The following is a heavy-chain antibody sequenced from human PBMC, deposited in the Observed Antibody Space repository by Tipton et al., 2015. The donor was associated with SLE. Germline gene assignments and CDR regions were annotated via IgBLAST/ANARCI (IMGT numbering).Heavy chain of an antibody. Sequence: TLSLTCTVSGGSISTSSYKWAWIRQPPGKGHEWIGSLHYGGRTSSNPSPASRVTMSLDTSKNQFSLRLTSVTAADTAVYYCATYAPLYYFDNWGQGALVTVSS. CDR3: ATYAPLYYFDN. CDR2: LHYGGRT. D-gene: IGHD4-17*01. J-gene: IGHJ4*02. V-gene: IGHV4-39*01. CDR1: GGSISTSSYK.